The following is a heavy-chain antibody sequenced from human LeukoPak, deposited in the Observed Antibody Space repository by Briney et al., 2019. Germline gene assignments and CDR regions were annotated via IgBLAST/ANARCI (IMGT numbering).Heavy chain of an antibody. CDR1: GYTFTSYD. CDR2: MNSNSGNT. D-gene: IGHD6-13*01. Sequence: GASAKVSCKASGYTFTSYDINWVRQAPGQGLEWMGWMNSNSGNTGYAQKFQGRVSMTRDTSTSTAYMELSSLTSEDTAEYYCARGGGSSWTQRGYFQYWGQGTLVTVSS. J-gene: IGHJ1*01. V-gene: IGHV1-8*01. CDR3: ARGGGSSWTQRGYFQY.